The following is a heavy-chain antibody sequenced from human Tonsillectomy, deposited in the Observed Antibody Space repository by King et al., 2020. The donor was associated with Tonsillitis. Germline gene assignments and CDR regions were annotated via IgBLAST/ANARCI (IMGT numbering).Heavy chain of an antibody. D-gene: IGHD3-16*01. Sequence: QVQLVQSGAEVKKPGSSVKVSCQASEDILSNRAISWVRQAPGQGPEWMGGFRPVFGSASYAQKFEGRITITADESTSTAYMELSSLRSDDTAVYYCTRELNWGEFDYWGQGTLVTVSS. J-gene: IGHJ4*02. V-gene: IGHV1-69*01. CDR3: TRELNWGEFDY. CDR2: FRPVFGSA. CDR1: EDILSNRA.